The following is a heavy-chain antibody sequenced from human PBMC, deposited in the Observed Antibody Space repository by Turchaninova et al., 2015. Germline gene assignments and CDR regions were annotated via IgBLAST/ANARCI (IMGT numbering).Heavy chain of an antibody. Sequence: QVQLQQWGAGLLKPWAALPLTCAVDGGSFSGYFRCWVRPPPGKGRECIGENNQSGSTNYNPPLKRRVTISVDTSKNQFSLRVSSVTAAETAVYYCARGGGITGYYLDYWGQGPLVTVSS. J-gene: IGHJ4*02. V-gene: IGHV4-34*01. CDR3: ARGGGITGYYLDY. D-gene: IGHD3-9*01. CDR2: NNQSGST. CDR1: GGSFSGYF.